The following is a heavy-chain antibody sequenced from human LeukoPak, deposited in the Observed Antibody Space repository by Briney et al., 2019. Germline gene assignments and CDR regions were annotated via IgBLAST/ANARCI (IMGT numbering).Heavy chain of an antibody. J-gene: IGHJ4*02. CDR2: IYSGGST. D-gene: IGHD6-13*01. CDR3: ARGASGWYSPFDY. V-gene: IGHV3-66*01. CDR1: GFTVSSNY. Sequence: GGSLRLSCAASGFTVSSNYMSWVRQAPGKGLEWGSVIYSGGSTYYADSVKGRFTISRDNSKNTLYLQMNSLRAEDTAVYYCARGASGWYSPFDYWGQGTLVTVSS.